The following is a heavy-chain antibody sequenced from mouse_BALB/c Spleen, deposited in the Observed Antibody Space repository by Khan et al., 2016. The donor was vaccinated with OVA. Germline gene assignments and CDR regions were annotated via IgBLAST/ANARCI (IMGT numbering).Heavy chain of an antibody. CDR2: IYPGTGNT. D-gene: IGHD2-1*01. J-gene: IGHJ4*01. CDR3: ARWVGNYKYYYALDY. V-gene: IGHV1-77*01. CDR1: GYTFADFY. Sequence: QVRLQQSGAELARPGASVKLSCKASGYTFADFYINWVKQRTGQGLEWIGEIYPGTGNTYYNEKFKGKAALTTDKSSSTAYMHLSSLTSEDSAVYFCARWVGNYKYYYALDYWGQGTSVTVSS.